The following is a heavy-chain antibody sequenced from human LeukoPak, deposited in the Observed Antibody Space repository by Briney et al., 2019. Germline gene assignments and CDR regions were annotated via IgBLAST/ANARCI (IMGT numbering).Heavy chain of an antibody. V-gene: IGHV4-31*02. CDR3: TRVTGLMRVTFDT. J-gene: IGHJ5*02. CDR2: IFYSGST. CDR1: AGSISSRDFF. Sequence: SQTLSLTCTVSAGSISSRDFFWSWVRQHPGKGLEWIGYIFYSGSTYYNPSLEGRVTMSVDTSKNRFSLTLTSVTAADTAVYYCTRVTGLMRVTFDTWGQGTLATVSS. D-gene: IGHD2-8*02.